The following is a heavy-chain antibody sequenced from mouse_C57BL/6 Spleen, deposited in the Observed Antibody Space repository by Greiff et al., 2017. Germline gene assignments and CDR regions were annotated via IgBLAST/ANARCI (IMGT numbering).Heavy chain of an antibody. V-gene: IGHV1-80*01. J-gene: IGHJ3*01. D-gene: IGHD2-2*01. CDR2: ISTGDGDT. CDR1: GYAFSSYW. CDR3: AMVTTGETWFAY. Sequence: QVQLKESGAELVKPGASVKISCKASGYAFSSYWLNWVKQRPGKGLEWIGQISTGDGDTNYNGKFKGKATRTADNSSSTAYMQLSSLTSEDSAVYVCAMVTTGETWFAYWGQGTLVTVSA.